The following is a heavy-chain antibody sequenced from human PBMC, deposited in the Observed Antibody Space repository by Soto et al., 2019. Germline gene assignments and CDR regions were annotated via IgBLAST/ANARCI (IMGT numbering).Heavy chain of an antibody. CDR1: GFTFXSXX. CDR3: ARDLEGYDSSGS. Sequence: GGSLRLSCAASGFTFXSXXXXXXXQAPGKGLEWVAVISYDGSNKYYADSVKGRFTISRDNSKNTLYLQMNSLRAEDTAVYYCARDLEGYDSSGSWGQGTLVTVSS. J-gene: IGHJ4*02. CDR2: ISYDGSNK. V-gene: IGHV3-30-3*01. D-gene: IGHD3-22*01.